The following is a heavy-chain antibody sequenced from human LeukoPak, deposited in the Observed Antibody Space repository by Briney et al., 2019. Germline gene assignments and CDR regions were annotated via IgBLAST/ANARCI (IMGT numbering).Heavy chain of an antibody. CDR1: GFTLSSYA. D-gene: IGHD5-18*01. CDR3: AKDRWIQLQIHFDY. J-gene: IGHJ4*02. CDR2: ISGSGGST. V-gene: IGHV3-23*01. Sequence: GGSLRLSCAASGFTLSSYAMSWVRQAPGKGLEWVSAISGSGGSTYYADSVKGRFTISRDNSKNTLYLQMNSLRAEDTAVYYCAKDRWIQLQIHFDYWGQGTLVTVSS.